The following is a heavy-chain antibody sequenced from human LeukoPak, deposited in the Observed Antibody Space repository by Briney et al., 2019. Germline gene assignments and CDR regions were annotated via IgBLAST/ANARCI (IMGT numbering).Heavy chain of an antibody. D-gene: IGHD1-20*01. J-gene: IGHJ4*02. CDR1: GFTFSDYY. CDR2: ISSSGSTI. Sequence: GGSLRLSCAVSGFTFSDYYMNWIRQAPGKGLEWVSYISSSGSTIYYADSVKGRFTISRDNAKNSLYLQMNSLRAEDTAVYYCARGDNWNDLYYFDYWGQGTLVTVSS. V-gene: IGHV3-11*04. CDR3: ARGDNWNDLYYFDY.